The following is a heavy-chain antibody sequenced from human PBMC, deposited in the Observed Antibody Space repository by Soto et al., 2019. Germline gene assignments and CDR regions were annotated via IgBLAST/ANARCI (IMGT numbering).Heavy chain of an antibody. CDR3: ARVSEGGSYYGGLDY. CDR2: IWYDGSNK. D-gene: IGHD1-26*01. CDR1: ELTFSSYG. V-gene: IGHV3-33*01. Sequence: QVQLVESGGGVVQPGGSLRLSWEGSELTFSSYGMHWVRQAPAKGLGWVAVIWYDGSNKYYADSVKGRFTISRDNSKNTLYLQMNSLRAEDTAVYYCARVSEGGSYYGGLDYWGQGTLVTVSS. J-gene: IGHJ4*02.